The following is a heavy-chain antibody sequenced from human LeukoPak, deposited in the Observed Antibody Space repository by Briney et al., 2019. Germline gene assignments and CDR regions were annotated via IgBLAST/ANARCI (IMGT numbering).Heavy chain of an antibody. CDR2: INQDGSKK. CDR3: ARVSALFYSDKIDCYRWFDS. V-gene: IGHV3-7*01. Sequence: PGGSLRLSCAASGFTFSTYWMSWVRRAPGKGLEWVANINQDGSKKYYVDSVKGRFTISRDNAKNSLYLQLNSLGAGDTAVYYCARVSALFYSDKIDCYRWFDSWGQGTQVTVSS. J-gene: IGHJ5*01. D-gene: IGHD3-22*01. CDR1: GFTFSTYW.